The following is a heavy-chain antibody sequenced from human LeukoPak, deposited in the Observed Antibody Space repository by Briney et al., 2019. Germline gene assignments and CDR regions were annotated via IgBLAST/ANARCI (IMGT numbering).Heavy chain of an antibody. CDR3: ARGFHDSRLIDY. Sequence: SETLSLTCTVSGGSISSGGYYWSWIRQHPGKGLGWIGYIYYSGSTYYNPSLKSRVTISVDTSKNQFSLKLSSVTAADTAVHYCARGFHDSRLIDYWGQGTLVTVSS. D-gene: IGHD3-22*01. V-gene: IGHV4-31*03. CDR1: GGSISSGGYY. CDR2: IYYSGST. J-gene: IGHJ4*02.